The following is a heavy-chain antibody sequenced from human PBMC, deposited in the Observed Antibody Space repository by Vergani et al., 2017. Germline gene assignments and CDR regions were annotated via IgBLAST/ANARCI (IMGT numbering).Heavy chain of an antibody. D-gene: IGHD3-22*01. CDR3: ARGTHSSPSN. V-gene: IGHV3-9*02. Sequence: EVQLEESGGGLVLPGRSLRLSCVASGFTSAGYAMHWVRQAPGKGLEWVSGISWNSNSIGYADSVKGRFTISRDNAKNSLYLQMNSLRAEDTAVYYCARGTHSSPSNWGQGSLVTVSS. CDR1: GFTSAGYA. CDR2: ISWNSNSI. J-gene: IGHJ1*01.